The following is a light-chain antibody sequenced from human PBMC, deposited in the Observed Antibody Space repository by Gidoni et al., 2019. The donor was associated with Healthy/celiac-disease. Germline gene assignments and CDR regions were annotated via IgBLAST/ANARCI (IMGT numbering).Light chain of an antibody. CDR1: RGLLHSNGYNY. CDR2: LGS. Sequence: DHVMTQAPLPLPVTPGEPAYISCRSSRGLLHSNGYNYLDWYLQKPGQSPQLLIYLGSNRASGVPDRFSGSGSGTDFTLKISRVEAEDVGVYYCMQALQTPNTFGQGTKLEIK. V-gene: IGKV2-28*01. J-gene: IGKJ2*01. CDR3: MQALQTPNT.